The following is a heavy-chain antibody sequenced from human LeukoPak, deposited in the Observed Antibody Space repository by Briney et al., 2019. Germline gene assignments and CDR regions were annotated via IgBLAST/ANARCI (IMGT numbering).Heavy chain of an antibody. CDR1: GYSFTVYY. V-gene: IGHV1-2*02. J-gene: IGHJ4*02. CDR3: VRAGELDY. CDR2: INPKSGGT. D-gene: IGHD7-27*01. Sequence: ASVKVSCTASGYSFTVYYMNWVRQAPGQGLEWMGWINPKSGGTKYAQKFQGRVTMTRDTSISTAYMALSILRSDDTAVYYCVRAGELDYWGQGTLVTVSS.